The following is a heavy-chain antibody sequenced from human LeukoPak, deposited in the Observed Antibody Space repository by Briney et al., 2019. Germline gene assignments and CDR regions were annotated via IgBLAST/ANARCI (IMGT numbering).Heavy chain of an antibody. Sequence: PSETLSLTCTVSGGSISSYYWSWIRQPAGKGLEWIGRIYTSGGTNYNPSLKSRVTISVDTSKNQFSLKRSSVSAADTAVYYCARDRNSNWFDPWGQGTLVTVSS. J-gene: IGHJ5*02. CDR2: IYTSGGT. V-gene: IGHV4-4*07. CDR1: GGSISSYY. CDR3: ARDRNSNWFDP.